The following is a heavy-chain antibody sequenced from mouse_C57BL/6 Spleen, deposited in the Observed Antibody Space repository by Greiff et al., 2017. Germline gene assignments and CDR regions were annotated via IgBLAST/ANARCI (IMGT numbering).Heavy chain of an antibody. J-gene: IGHJ3*01. D-gene: IGHD2-1*01. CDR1: GFTFSSYA. Sequence: EVKLMESGGGLVKPGGSLKLSCAASGFTFSSYAMSWVRQTPEKRLEWVATISDGGSYTYYPDNVKGRFTISRDNAKNNLYLQMSHLKSEDTAMYYCAREGGNSFAYWGQGTLVTVSA. CDR2: ISDGGSYT. V-gene: IGHV5-4*01. CDR3: AREGGNSFAY.